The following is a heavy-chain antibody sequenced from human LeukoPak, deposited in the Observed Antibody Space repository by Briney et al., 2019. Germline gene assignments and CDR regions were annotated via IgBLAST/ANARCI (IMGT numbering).Heavy chain of an antibody. J-gene: IGHJ2*01. CDR3: ARAPFLWFGESTYWYFDL. Sequence: SETLSLTCTFCGGSISSYYGSCIRQPPAKGREWRGYFYYSGSTYYNPSLKSRVTISGDTSKNQFSLKLSSVTAADTAVYYCARAPFLWFGESTYWYFDLWGRGTLVTVSS. CDR1: GGSISSYY. D-gene: IGHD3-10*01. V-gene: IGHV4-59*12. CDR2: FYYSGST.